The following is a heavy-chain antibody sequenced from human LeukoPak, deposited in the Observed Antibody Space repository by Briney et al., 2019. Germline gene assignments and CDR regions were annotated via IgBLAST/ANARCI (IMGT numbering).Heavy chain of an antibody. CDR1: GGSISSYY. D-gene: IGHD2-2*01. CDR2: IYYSGST. Sequence: SETLSLTCTVSGGSISSYYWSWIRQPPGKALEWIGYIYYSGSTNYNPSLKSRVTISVDTSKNQFSLKLSSVTAADTAVYYCARPVVRSSTSPINYWFDPWGQGTLVTVPS. CDR3: ARPVVRSSTSPINYWFDP. J-gene: IGHJ5*02. V-gene: IGHV4-59*01.